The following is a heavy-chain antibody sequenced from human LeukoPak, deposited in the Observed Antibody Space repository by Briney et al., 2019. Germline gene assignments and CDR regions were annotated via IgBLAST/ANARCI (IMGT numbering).Heavy chain of an antibody. D-gene: IGHD4-23*01. CDR2: ISAFNGDI. CDR3: ARVGRDYGGNRFSDY. CDR1: GYTFTSSG. J-gene: IGHJ4*02. Sequence: ASVKVSCKASGYTFTSSGVSWVRQAPGQGLEWMGWISAFNGDINYAQKFQGRVTMTTDTSTSTAYMELRSLRSDDTAIYYCARVGRDYGGNRFSDYWGQGTLVTVSS. V-gene: IGHV1-18*01.